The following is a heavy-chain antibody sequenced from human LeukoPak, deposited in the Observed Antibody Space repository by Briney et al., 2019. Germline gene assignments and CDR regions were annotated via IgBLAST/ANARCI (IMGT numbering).Heavy chain of an antibody. CDR1: GFTFDDCA. CDR2: IDWNSGTI. Sequence: GGSLRLSCAASGFTFDDCAMHWVRQAPGKGLEWVSGIDWNSGTIGYADSVKGRFTISRDNAKNSLYLQMNTLRAEDTALYYCARVASNYDFDCWGQGTLVTVFS. CDR3: ARVASNYDFDC. V-gene: IGHV3-9*01. J-gene: IGHJ4*02. D-gene: IGHD4-11*01.